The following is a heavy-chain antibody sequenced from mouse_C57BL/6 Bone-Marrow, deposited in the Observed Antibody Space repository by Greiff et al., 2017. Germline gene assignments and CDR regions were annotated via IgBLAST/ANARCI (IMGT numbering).Heavy chain of an antibody. CDR2: ISNGGGST. V-gene: IGHV5-12*01. D-gene: IGHD2-3*01. Sequence: EVQGVESGGGLVQPGGSLKLSCAASGFTFSDYYMYWVRQTPEKRLEWVAYISNGGGSTYYPDTVKGRFTISRDTAKNTLYLQMSRLKSEDTAMYYCARRDGYCGFAYWGQGTLVTVSA. CDR3: ARRDGYCGFAY. J-gene: IGHJ3*01. CDR1: GFTFSDYY.